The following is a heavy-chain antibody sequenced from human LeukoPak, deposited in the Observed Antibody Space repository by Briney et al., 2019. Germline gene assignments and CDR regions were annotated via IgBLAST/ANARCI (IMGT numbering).Heavy chain of an antibody. CDR1: GGFFSAYY. CDR3: ARTTVTTDDAFDI. D-gene: IGHD4-11*01. J-gene: IGHJ3*02. Sequence: SETLSLTCAVYGGFFSAYYWSWIRQPPAKGLEWIGEINHSGSTNYDPSLKSRVTISVDTSKNQFSRKPSSVTAADTAVYYCARTTVTTDDAFDIWGQGTMVTVSS. V-gene: IGHV4-34*01. CDR2: INHSGST.